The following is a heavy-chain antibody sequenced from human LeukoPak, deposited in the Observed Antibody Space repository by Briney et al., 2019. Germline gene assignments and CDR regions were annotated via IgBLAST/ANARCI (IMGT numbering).Heavy chain of an antibody. CDR2: IWYDGSNK. CDR3: ARILYYYYGMDV. J-gene: IGHJ6*02. CDR1: GFTFSSYG. Sequence: GGSLRLSCAASGFTFSSYGMPWVRQAPGKGLEWVAVIWYDGSNKYYADSVKGRFTISRDNSKNTLYLQMNSLRAEDTAVYYCARILYYYYGMDVWGQGTTVTVSS. V-gene: IGHV3-33*01.